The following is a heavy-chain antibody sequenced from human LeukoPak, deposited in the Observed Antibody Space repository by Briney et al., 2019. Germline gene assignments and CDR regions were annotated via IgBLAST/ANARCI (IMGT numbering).Heavy chain of an antibody. CDR2: ISGSGGST. CDR1: GFTFSSYA. J-gene: IGHJ6*02. V-gene: IGHV3-23*01. CDR3: AKLAWPLYYYYYGMDV. Sequence: PGGSLRLSCAASGFTFSSYAMSWVRQAPGKGLEWVSAISGSGGSTYYADSVKGRFTISRDNSKNTLYLQMNSLRAEDTAVYYCAKLAWPLYYYYYGMDVWGQGTTVTVSS. D-gene: IGHD3-16*02.